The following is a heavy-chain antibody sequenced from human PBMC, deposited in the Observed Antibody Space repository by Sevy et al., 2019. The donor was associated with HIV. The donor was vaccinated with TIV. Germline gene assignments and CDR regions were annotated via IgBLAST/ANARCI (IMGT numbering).Heavy chain of an antibody. V-gene: IGHV3-23*01. CDR3: AKGGGGHYDPDEIGYYFYYYNMDV. CDR2: ISGSGTRT. Sequence: GGSLRLSCAVSGFSFVSYGMTWVRQAPGKGLEWVSGISGSGTRTYYADSVKGRFIISRDNSKNTLYLQMNSLRSEDTAIYYGAKGGGGHYDPDEIGYYFYYYNMDVWGKGTTVTVSS. D-gene: IGHD3-22*01. CDR1: GFSFVSYG. J-gene: IGHJ6*03.